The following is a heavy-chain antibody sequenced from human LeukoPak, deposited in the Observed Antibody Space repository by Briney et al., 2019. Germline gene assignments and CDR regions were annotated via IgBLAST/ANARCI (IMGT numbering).Heavy chain of an antibody. CDR3: ARDIANEFDY. D-gene: IGHD6-13*01. J-gene: IGHJ4*02. V-gene: IGHV1-18*01. Sequence: ASVKVSCKASGYTFTSYGISWVRQAPGQGLEWMGWISTYSDNTNYAQKLQGRVTMTTDTSTSTAYMELRSLRSDDTAVYYCARDIANEFDYWGQGTLVTVSS. CDR1: GYTFTSYG. CDR2: ISTYSDNT.